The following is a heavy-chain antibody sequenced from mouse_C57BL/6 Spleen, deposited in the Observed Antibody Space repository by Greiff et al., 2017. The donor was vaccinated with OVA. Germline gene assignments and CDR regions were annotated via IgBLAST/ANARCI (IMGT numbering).Heavy chain of an antibody. J-gene: IGHJ4*01. D-gene: IGHD1-1*01. Sequence: EVQRVESGGGLVQPGGSLKLSCAASGFTFSDYGMAWVRQAPRKGPEWVAFISNLAYSIYYADTVTGRFTISRENAKNTLYLEMSSLRSEDTAMYYCARQYYGSSYGGYYYAMDYWGQGTSVTVSS. CDR3: ARQYYGSSYGGYYYAMDY. V-gene: IGHV5-15*01. CDR1: GFTFSDYG. CDR2: ISNLAYSI.